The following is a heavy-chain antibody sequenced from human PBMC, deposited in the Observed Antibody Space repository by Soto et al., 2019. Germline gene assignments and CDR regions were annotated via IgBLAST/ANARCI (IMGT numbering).Heavy chain of an antibody. V-gene: IGHV4-59*01. D-gene: IGHD5-12*01. Sequence: QVQLQESGPGLVKPSETLSLMCTVSGGSISSYYWSWIRQPPGKGLEWIGYIYYSGSTNYNPSLDSRGTTTSDTTKNQFSLKLSSVTAADTAVYYCARERRDGYEHYFDYWGQGTLVTVSS. CDR3: ARERRDGYEHYFDY. CDR2: IYYSGST. CDR1: GGSISSYY. J-gene: IGHJ4*02.